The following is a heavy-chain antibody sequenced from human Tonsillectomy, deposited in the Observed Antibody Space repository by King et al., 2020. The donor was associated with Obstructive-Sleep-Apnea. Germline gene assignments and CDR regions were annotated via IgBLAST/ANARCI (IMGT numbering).Heavy chain of an antibody. Sequence: QLQESGPGLVKPSETLSLTCTVSGGSISSYYWSWIRQPPGKGLEWIGYIYYSGSTNYNPSLKSRVTISVDTSKNQFSLKLSSVTAADTAVYYCARDKLWQRGFYYYYYGMDVWGQGTTVTVSS. V-gene: IGHV4-59*01. J-gene: IGHJ6*02. CDR1: GGSISSYY. CDR3: ARDKLWQRGFYYYYYGMDV. D-gene: IGHD5-18*01. CDR2: IYYSGST.